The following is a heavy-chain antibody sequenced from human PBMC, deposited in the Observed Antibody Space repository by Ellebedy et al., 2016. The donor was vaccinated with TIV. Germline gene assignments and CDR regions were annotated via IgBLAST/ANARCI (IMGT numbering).Heavy chain of an antibody. CDR3: AGDYGAYFDY. Sequence: MPSETLSLTCTVPGGSISSGDYSWSWIRQPPGKGLEWIGYIYYSGSTYYNSSLKSRVTISVDMSKNQFSLRLSSVTAADTAVYYCAGDYGAYFDYWGQGTLVTVSS. CDR2: IYYSGST. V-gene: IGHV4-30-4*01. J-gene: IGHJ4*02. D-gene: IGHD4-17*01. CDR1: GGSISSGDYS.